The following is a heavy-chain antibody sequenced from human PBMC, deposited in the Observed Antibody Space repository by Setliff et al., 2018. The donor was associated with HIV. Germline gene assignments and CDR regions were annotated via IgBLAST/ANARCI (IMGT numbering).Heavy chain of an antibody. Sequence: PSETLSLTCSVSGYSISRGGYYWSWIRQPAGKGLEWIGRIDTPGITNYNPSLKSRVTISFDTSKEQFSLKLTSVTAADTAVYYCARGLEYDHSVGYFDYWVQGMLVTVSS. J-gene: IGHJ4*01. CDR1: GYSISRGGYY. CDR2: IDTPGIT. V-gene: IGHV4-61*02. CDR3: ARGLEYDHSVGYFDY. D-gene: IGHD1-1*01.